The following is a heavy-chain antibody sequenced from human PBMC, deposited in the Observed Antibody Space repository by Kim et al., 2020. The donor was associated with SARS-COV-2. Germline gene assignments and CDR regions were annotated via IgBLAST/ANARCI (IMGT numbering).Heavy chain of an antibody. J-gene: IGHJ3*02. CDR1: GGSISSSSYY. CDR2: IYYSGST. CDR3: ARQPGRHMITFGVTAFDI. V-gene: IGHV4-39*01. D-gene: IGHD3-16*01. Sequence: SETLSLTCTVSGGSISSSSYYWGWIRQPPGKGLEWIGSIYYSGSTYYNPSLKSRVTISVDTSKNQFSLKLSSVTAADTAVYYCARQPGRHMITFGVTAFDIWGQGTMVTVSS.